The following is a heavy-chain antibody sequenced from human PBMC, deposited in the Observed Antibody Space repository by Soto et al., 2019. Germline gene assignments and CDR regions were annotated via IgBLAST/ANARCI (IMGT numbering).Heavy chain of an antibody. CDR1: GYTFTSYG. J-gene: IGHJ6*02. CDR2: ISAYNGDT. CDR3: ARDRGAYGMDV. Sequence: QVQLVQSGAEVKKPGASVKVSCKASGYTFTSYGICWVRQAPGQGLEWMGWISAYNGDTNYAQKLQGRVTMTTDTSTSPAYMELRRLRSADTAVYYCARDRGAYGMDVWGQGTTVTVSS. V-gene: IGHV1-18*01.